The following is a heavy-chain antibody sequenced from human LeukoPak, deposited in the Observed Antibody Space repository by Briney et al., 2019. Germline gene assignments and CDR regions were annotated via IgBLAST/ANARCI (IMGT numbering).Heavy chain of an antibody. CDR1: GFIFSSKD. D-gene: IGHD5-18*01. CDR2: IYSGGST. V-gene: IGHV3-53*01. CDR3: ARHSYGGEAFDI. Sequence: GSLRLSCAASGFIFSSKDMSWVRKAPGKGLEWVSVIYSGGSTYYADSVKGRFTISRDNSKNTLYLQMNSLRAEDTAMFYCARHSYGGEAFDIWGQGTMVTVSS. J-gene: IGHJ3*02.